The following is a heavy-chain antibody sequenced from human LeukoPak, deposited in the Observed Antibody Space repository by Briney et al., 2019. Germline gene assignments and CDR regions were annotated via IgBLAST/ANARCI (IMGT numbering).Heavy chain of an antibody. V-gene: IGHV3-30*18. CDR1: GFTFSSYG. CDR2: ISYDGSNK. CDR3: AKVGYEYYDFWSGYYMIDQYGMDV. Sequence: PGGSLRLSCAASGFTFSSYGMHWVRQAPGKGLEWVAVISYDGSNKYYADSVKGRFTISKDNSKNTLYLQMNSLRAEDTAVYYCAKVGYEYYDFWSGYYMIDQYGMDVWGQGTTVTVSS. J-gene: IGHJ6*02. D-gene: IGHD3-3*01.